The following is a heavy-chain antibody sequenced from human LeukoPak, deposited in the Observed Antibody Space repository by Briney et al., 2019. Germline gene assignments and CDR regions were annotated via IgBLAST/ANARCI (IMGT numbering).Heavy chain of an antibody. D-gene: IGHD3-10*01. CDR3: TRHFAGGAIDY. CDR2: IYPGDSDT. Sequence: EESLKISCQGSGYSFSSFWIGWVRQMPGKGLEWMGVIYPGDSDTRHSPSFQGQVTMSADKSISTAYLQWSSLQASDTAIYYCTRHFAGGAIDYWGQGTLVTVSS. CDR1: GYSFSSFW. J-gene: IGHJ4*02. V-gene: IGHV5-51*01.